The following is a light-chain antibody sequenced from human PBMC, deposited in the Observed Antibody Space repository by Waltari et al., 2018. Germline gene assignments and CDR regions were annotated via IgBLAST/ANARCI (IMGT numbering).Light chain of an antibody. J-gene: IGLJ2*01. CDR2: RNN. CDR3: AAWDDSLSGQV. CDR1: SSNIGSNY. V-gene: IGLV1-47*01. Sequence: QSVLTQPPSASGTPGQRVTISCSGSSSNIGSNYVYWYQQLPGTAPKLLIYRNNPRPSGVPDRFPGSKSGTSASLAISGLRSEDEADYYCAAWDDSLSGQVFGGGTKLTVL.